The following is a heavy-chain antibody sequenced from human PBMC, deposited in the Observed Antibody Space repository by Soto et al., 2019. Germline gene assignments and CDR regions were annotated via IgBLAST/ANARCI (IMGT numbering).Heavy chain of an antibody. Sequence: SETLSLTCAGSGGSISSGGYSWSWIRQPPGKGLEWIGYIYHSGSTYYNPSLKSRVTISVDRSKNQFSLKLSSVTAADTAVYYCARLGGFSKPLASWGQGTPGTVST. CDR3: ARLGGFSKPLAS. CDR1: GGSISSGGYS. J-gene: IGHJ5*01. CDR2: IYHSGST. V-gene: IGHV4-30-2*01. D-gene: IGHD2-15*01.